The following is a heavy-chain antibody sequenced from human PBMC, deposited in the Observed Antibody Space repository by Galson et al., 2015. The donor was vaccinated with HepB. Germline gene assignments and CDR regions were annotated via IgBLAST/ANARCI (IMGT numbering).Heavy chain of an antibody. J-gene: IGHJ1*01. CDR2: IGGNDGTT. CDR1: GLTKYA. Sequence: SLRLSCAASGLTKYATTWVRQAPGKGLEWVSTIGGNDGTTYYADSVKGRFTIPRDNSKNTLYLQMNSLRVEDTAIYYCAKTTGRVSADFFWGQGTLVTVSS. V-gene: IGHV3-23*01. D-gene: IGHD2-8*02. CDR3: AKTTGRVSADFF.